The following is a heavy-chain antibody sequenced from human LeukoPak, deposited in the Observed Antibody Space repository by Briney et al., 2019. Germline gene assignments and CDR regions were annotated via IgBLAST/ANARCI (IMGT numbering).Heavy chain of an antibody. CDR1: GFTFGSYG. D-gene: IGHD3-22*01. Sequence: GGSLRLSCAASGFTFGSYGMHWVRQAPGKGLEWVAVIWYDGSNKYYADSVEGRFTISRDNSKNTLFLQMSSLRAEDTALYYCAKGSSGYFADLWGQGTLVTVSS. V-gene: IGHV3-33*06. J-gene: IGHJ5*02. CDR2: IWYDGSNK. CDR3: AKGSSGYFADL.